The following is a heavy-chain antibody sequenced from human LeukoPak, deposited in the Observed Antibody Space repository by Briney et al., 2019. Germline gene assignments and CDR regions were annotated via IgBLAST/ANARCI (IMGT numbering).Heavy chain of an antibody. CDR2: ISGSGGST. V-gene: IGHV3-23*01. J-gene: IGHJ4*02. Sequence: PGGSLRLSCAASGFTFDDYAIHWVRQAPGKGLEWVSVISGSGGSTYYTASVKGRFTISRDNSKNTLYLQMNSLRAEDTAVYYCAKDSRGYQDYFDYWGQGTLVTVSS. D-gene: IGHD3-22*01. CDR1: GFTFDDYA. CDR3: AKDSRGYQDYFDY.